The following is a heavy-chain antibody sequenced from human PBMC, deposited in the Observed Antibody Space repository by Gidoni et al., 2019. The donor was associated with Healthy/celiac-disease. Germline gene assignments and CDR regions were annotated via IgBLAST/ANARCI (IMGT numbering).Heavy chain of an antibody. CDR3: ARGFRGDYDTAFDI. CDR1: GFTFSSYS. V-gene: IGHV3-21*01. J-gene: IGHJ3*02. Sequence: EVQLVESGGGLVKPGGSLRLSCAASGFTFSSYSMNWVRQAPGKGLEWVSSISSSSSYIYYADSVKGRFTISRDNAKNSLYLQMNSLRAEDTAVYYCARGFRGDYDTAFDIWGQGTMVTVSS. CDR2: ISSSSSYI. D-gene: IGHD3-22*01.